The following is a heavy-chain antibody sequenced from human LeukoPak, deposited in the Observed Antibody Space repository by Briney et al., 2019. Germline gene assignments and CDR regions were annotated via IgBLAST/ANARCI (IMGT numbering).Heavy chain of an antibody. D-gene: IGHD6-6*01. J-gene: IGHJ6*02. CDR2: IYSGGST. CDR1: GFTLSSNY. Sequence: GGSLRLSCAASGFTLSSNYMSWVRQAPGKGLEWGSVIYSGGSTYYADSVKGRFTISRDNSKNTLYLQMNSLRAEDTAVYYCARDSGSSSYYYYGMDVWGQGTTVTVSS. V-gene: IGHV3-66*01. CDR3: ARDSGSSSYYYYGMDV.